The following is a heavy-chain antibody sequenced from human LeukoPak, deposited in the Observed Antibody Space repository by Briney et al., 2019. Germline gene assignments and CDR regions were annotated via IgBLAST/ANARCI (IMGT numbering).Heavy chain of an antibody. D-gene: IGHD2-15*01. V-gene: IGHV3-23*01. CDR2: ISGSGGST. Sequence: GGSLRLSCAASGFTFSSYAMSWVRQAPGKGLEWVSAISGSGGSTYYADSVRGRFTISRDNAKNSLYLQMNSLRADDTAVYYCARGAPRGYCSGGSCYSGMDVWGQGTTVTVSS. CDR1: GFTFSSYA. J-gene: IGHJ6*02. CDR3: ARGAPRGYCSGGSCYSGMDV.